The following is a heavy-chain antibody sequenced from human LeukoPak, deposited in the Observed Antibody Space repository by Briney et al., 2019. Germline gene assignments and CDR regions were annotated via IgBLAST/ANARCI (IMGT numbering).Heavy chain of an antibody. CDR2: IYHSGST. Sequence: SGTLSLTCAVSGGSISSSNWWSWVRQPPGQGLEWIGEIYHSGSTNYNPSLKSRVTISVDKSKNQFSLKLSSVTAADTAVYYCARGGIVGATDRAFDIWGQGTMVTVSS. CDR1: GGSISSSNW. J-gene: IGHJ3*02. D-gene: IGHD1-26*01. V-gene: IGHV4-4*02. CDR3: ARGGIVGATDRAFDI.